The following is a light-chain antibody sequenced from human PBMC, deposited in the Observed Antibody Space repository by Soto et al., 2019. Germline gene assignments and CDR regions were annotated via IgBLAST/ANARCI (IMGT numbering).Light chain of an antibody. CDR1: QSVSSY. CDR2: DAS. CDR3: QQRSNWRCT. V-gene: IGKV3-11*01. J-gene: IGKJ3*01. Sequence: EIVLTQSPATLSLSPGERATLSCRASQSVSSYLAWYQQKPGQAPRLLIYDASNRATGIPGRFSGGGSGTDFTLTISSLEPDDLAVYYCQQRSNWRCTFGPGTRVDIK.